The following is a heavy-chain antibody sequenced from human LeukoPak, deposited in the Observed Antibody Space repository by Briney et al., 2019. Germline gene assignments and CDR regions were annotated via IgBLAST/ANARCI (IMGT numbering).Heavy chain of an antibody. CDR3: ARAYYYDSQFDY. CDR2: INPNSGGT. V-gene: IGHV1-2*02. J-gene: IGHJ4*02. Sequence: ASVKVSCKASGYTFTDYYMHWVRQPPGQGLEWMGWINPNSGGTNYAQKFQGRATMTRDTSITTAYMELSRLTSDDTAVYYCARAYYYDSQFDYWGQGTLVTVSS. D-gene: IGHD3-22*01. CDR1: GYTFTDYY.